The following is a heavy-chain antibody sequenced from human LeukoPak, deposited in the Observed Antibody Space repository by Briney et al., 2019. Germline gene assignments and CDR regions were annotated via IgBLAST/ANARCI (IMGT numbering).Heavy chain of an antibody. CDR2: ISWNSGSI. CDR3: ASPTGYFIDY. Sequence: PGGSLRLSCAASGFTFDDYAMHWVRQAPGKGLEWVSGISWNSGSIGYADSVKGRFTISRDNAKNSLYLQMNSLRAEDTAVYYCASPTGYFIDYWGQGTLVTVSS. CDR1: GFTFDDYA. J-gene: IGHJ4*02. V-gene: IGHV3-9*01. D-gene: IGHD3-22*01.